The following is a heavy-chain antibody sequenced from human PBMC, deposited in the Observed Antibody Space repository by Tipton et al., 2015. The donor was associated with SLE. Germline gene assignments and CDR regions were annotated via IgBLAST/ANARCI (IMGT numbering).Heavy chain of an antibody. CDR2: IYYSGST. V-gene: IGHV4-39*07. Sequence: TLSLTCTVSGGSISSSSYYWGWIRQPPGKGLEWIGSIYYSGSTYYNPSLKSRVTISVDTSKNQFSLKLSSVTAADTAVYYCARTSGYCTNGVCYGPPHFFDYWGRGTLVTVSS. D-gene: IGHD2-8*01. CDR1: GGSISSSSYY. J-gene: IGHJ2*01. CDR3: ARTSGYCTNGVCYGPPHFFDY.